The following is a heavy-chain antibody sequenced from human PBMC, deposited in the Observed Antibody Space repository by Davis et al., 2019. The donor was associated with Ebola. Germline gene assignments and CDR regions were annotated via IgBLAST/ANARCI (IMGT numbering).Heavy chain of an antibody. Sequence: ASVKVSCKASGYTFTSYGISWVRQAPGQGLEWMGWISAYNGNTNYAQKLQGRVTITADKSTSTAYMELSSLRSEDTAVYYCARGGYNYYFDYWGQGTLVTVSS. CDR3: ARGGYNYYFDY. V-gene: IGHV1-18*01. CDR2: ISAYNGNT. D-gene: IGHD5-24*01. CDR1: GYTFTSYG. J-gene: IGHJ4*02.